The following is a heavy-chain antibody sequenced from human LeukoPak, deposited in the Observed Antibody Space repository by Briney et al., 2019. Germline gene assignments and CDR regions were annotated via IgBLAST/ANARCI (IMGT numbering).Heavy chain of an antibody. D-gene: IGHD6-19*01. J-gene: IGHJ3*02. CDR2: INHSGST. CDR3: AFRLVHGAFDI. CDR1: GGSFSGYY. Sequence: PSETLSLTCAVSGGSFSGYYWSWIRQPPGKGLEWIGEINHSGSTNYYASLKSRVTISVDTSKNQFSLKLSSVTAADTTVYYCAFRLVHGAFDIWGQGTMVTVSS. V-gene: IGHV4-34*01.